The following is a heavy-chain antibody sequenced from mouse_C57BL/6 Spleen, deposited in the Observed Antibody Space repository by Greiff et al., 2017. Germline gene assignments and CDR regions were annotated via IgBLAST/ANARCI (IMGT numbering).Heavy chain of an antibody. CDR2: INPNNGGT. V-gene: IGHV1-26*01. J-gene: IGHJ4*01. CDR3: ARGTPYAMDY. D-gene: IGHD3-3*01. Sequence: VQLQQSGPELVKPGASVKISCKASGYTFTDYYMNWVKQSHGKSLEWIGDINPNNGGTSYNQKFKGKATLTVDKSSSTAYMVLRSLTSEDSAVYYCARGTPYAMDYWGQGTSVTVSS. CDR1: GYTFTDYY.